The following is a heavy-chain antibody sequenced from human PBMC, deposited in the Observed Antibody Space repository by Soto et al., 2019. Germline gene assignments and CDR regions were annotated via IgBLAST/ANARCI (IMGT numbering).Heavy chain of an antibody. J-gene: IGHJ3*02. D-gene: IGHD2-2*01. CDR1: GFTFSGHW. Sequence: GGSLRLSCAASGFTFSGHWMHWVRQVPGKGLEWVSRINTDGGSSAYADSVKGRFTISRDNAKNPLYLQMKGLRAEDTAVYYCAREAGYCSRTSCYRRAFDTWGQGTTVTVSS. CDR3: AREAGYCSRTSCYRRAFDT. V-gene: IGHV3-74*03. CDR2: INTDGGSS.